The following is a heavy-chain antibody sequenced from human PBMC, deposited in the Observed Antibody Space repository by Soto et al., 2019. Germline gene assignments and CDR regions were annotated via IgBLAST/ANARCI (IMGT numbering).Heavy chain of an antibody. CDR2: IVPRFGTA. CDR3: ARDGDPGYSFWSGPLGGGRFDP. J-gene: IGHJ5*02. CDR1: GGTFGNTA. D-gene: IGHD3-3*01. Sequence: QVQLVQTGAEVKEPGSSVNVSCKTSGGTFGNTAVTWVRQVPGQGLERIGGIVPRFGTANYAQKFRGRVMITADESTSTAYMDRSSLRSEDTAIYYCARDGDPGYSFWSGPLGGGRFDPWGQGTLVTVSS. V-gene: IGHV1-69*12.